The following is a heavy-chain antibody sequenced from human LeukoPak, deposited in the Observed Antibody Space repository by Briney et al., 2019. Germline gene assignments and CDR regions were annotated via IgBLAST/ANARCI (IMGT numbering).Heavy chain of an antibody. D-gene: IGHD4-17*01. J-gene: IGHJ4*02. CDR3: ARAKDYAFDH. CDR1: GYTFTGYT. CDR2: SHAGTGNT. Sequence: GASVKVSCKASGYTFTGYTLHWVRQAPGQRLEWMAWSHAGTGNTKYSQEFQGRVTITRDTSASTPYMELSSLRSEDMAVYYCARAKDYAFDHWGQGTLVTVSS. V-gene: IGHV1-3*02.